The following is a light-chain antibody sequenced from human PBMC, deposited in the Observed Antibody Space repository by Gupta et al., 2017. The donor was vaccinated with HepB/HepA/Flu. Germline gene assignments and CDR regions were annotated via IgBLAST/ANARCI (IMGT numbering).Light chain of an antibody. CDR2: DVS. Sequence: QSALTLSAAASGSPGTSITISCTGTSSDVGGYNYVSWYQQHPGKAPKLMIYDVSNRPSGVSNRFSGSKSGNTASLTISGLQAEDEADYYCSSYTSSSTPVVFGGGTKLTVL. CDR1: SSDVGGYNY. CDR3: SSYTSSSTPVV. J-gene: IGLJ2*01. V-gene: IGLV2-14*01.